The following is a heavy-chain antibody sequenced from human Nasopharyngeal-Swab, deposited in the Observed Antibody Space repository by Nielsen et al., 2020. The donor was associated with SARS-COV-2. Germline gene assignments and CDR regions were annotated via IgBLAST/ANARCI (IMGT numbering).Heavy chain of an antibody. Sequence: GGSLRLSCAASGITFSNSAMSWVRQAPGKALEWVSGITASGANTYHADSVKGRFTIPRDNSKNLLYLQMISLRADDTAVYYCAKAYSYGSGSSYATFDSWGQGTLVTVSS. J-gene: IGHJ4*02. CDR1: GITFSNSA. CDR3: AKAYSYGSGSSYATFDS. CDR2: ITASGANT. D-gene: IGHD3-10*01. V-gene: IGHV3-23*01.